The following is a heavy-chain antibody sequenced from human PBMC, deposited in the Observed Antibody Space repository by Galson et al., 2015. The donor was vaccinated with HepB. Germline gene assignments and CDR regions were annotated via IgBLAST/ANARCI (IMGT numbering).Heavy chain of an antibody. D-gene: IGHD5-24*01. CDR2: INSDGSST. Sequence: SLRLSCAASGFTFSSYWMHWVRQAPGKGLVWVSRINSDGSSTSYADSVKGRFTISRDNAKNTLYLQMNSLRAEDTAVYYCARGARDGYRKGEASGGGVYWGQGTLVTVSS. J-gene: IGHJ4*02. CDR1: GFTFSSYW. V-gene: IGHV3-74*01. CDR3: ARGARDGYRKGEASGGGVY.